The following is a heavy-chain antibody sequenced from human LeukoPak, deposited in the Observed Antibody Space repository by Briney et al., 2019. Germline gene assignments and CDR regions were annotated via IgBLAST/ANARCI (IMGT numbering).Heavy chain of an antibody. Sequence: PGGSLRLSCAASGFTFSSYWMHWVRQGPGKGLVWVSRINSDGGSTRYADSVKGRFTISRDNAKNTLYLQMNSLRAEDTAVYYCARPYSISWELDSWGQGTLVTVSS. CDR3: ARPYSISWELDS. V-gene: IGHV3-74*01. CDR2: INSDGGST. CDR1: GFTFSSYW. D-gene: IGHD6-13*01. J-gene: IGHJ5*01.